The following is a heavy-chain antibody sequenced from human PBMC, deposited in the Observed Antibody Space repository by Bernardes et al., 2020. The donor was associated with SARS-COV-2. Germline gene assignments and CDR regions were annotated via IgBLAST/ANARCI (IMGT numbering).Heavy chain of an antibody. CDR2: ISNSGSLT. CDR3: ARIRVSGNWYFDL. Sequence: GGSLRLSCAASGITFSSYGMTWVRQAPGKGLEWVSSISNSGSLTYYTDPVKGRFTISRDNYKNTLYLQMNSLRADDTAVYYCARIRVSGNWYFDLWGRGTPVTVSS. CDR1: GITFSSYG. V-gene: IGHV3-23*01. J-gene: IGHJ2*01. D-gene: IGHD6-13*01.